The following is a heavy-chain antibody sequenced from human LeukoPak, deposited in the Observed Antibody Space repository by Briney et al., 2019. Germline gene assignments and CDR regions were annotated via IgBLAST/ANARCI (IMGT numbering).Heavy chain of an antibody. D-gene: IGHD6-19*01. Sequence: ASVKVSCKASGYSFTGYDINWVRQATGQGLEWMGWMNPTNGDTGYAQKFQGGLTMTRSTSIKTAYMDLSSLTSEDTAIYYCATSAPAEIAVATTWGQGTLVTVSS. V-gene: IGHV1-8*01. CDR3: ATSAPAEIAVATT. CDR2: MNPTNGDT. CDR1: GYSFTGYD. J-gene: IGHJ4*02.